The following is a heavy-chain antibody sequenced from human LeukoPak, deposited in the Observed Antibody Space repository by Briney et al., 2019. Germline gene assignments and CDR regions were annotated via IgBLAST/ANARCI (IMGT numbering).Heavy chain of an antibody. CDR3: AKDGYYDFWSGYYHINWFDP. D-gene: IGHD3-3*01. V-gene: IGHV3-30*02. CDR2: IRYDGSDK. Sequence: GGSLRLSCAASGFTLSSYGMHWVRQAPGKRLEWVAFIRYDGSDKYYADSVKGRFTISRDNSKNTLYLQMNSLRAEDTAVYYCAKDGYYDFWSGYYHINWFDPWGQGTLVTVSS. J-gene: IGHJ5*02. CDR1: GFTLSSYG.